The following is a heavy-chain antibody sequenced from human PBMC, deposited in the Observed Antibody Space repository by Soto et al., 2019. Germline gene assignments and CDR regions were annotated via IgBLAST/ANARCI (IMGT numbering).Heavy chain of an antibody. CDR2: ISNSGGTT. D-gene: IGHD3-10*01. V-gene: IGHV3-23*01. CDR3: AKNGHGSALSGDYSYGMDV. Sequence: EVQLLESGGGLVQPGGSLRLSCAASGFTFSSYAMNWVRQAPGKGLEWGSYISNSGGTTYYADSVKGRFTISRDNSKNTLYLQMNSLRAEDTAVYYCAKNGHGSALSGDYSYGMDVWGQGTTVTVSS. J-gene: IGHJ6*02. CDR1: GFTFSSYA.